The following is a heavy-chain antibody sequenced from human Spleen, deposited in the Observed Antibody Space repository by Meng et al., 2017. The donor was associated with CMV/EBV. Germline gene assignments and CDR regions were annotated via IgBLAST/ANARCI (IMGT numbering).Heavy chain of an antibody. V-gene: IGHV1-69*05. J-gene: IGHJ4*02. CDR3: ARGSELPGYFDY. CDR1: GGTFSSYA. CDR2: IIPIFGTA. Sequence: SVKVSCKASGGTFSSYAISWVRQAPGQGLEWMGGIIPIFGTANYAQKFQGRVTITTDESTSTAYMELSSLRSEDTAVYYCARGSELPGYFDYWGQGTLVTVSS. D-gene: IGHD3-10*01.